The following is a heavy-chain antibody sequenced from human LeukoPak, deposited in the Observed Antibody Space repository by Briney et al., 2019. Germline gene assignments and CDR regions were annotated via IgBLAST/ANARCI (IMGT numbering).Heavy chain of an antibody. CDR2: ISYLSSHV. D-gene: IGHD3-16*01. J-gene: IGHJ1*01. V-gene: IGHV3-21*01. CDR3: GRAFPPLRTSSAGDL. CDR1: GFTFSDYD. Sequence: GGSLRLSCSASGFTFSDYDMNWVRQAPGKGLEWVSSISYLSSHVYYGDSVKGRFSISRDNAKNSLYLQMNSLGAEDTAIYYCGRAFPPLRTSSAGDLWGEGILVTVSS.